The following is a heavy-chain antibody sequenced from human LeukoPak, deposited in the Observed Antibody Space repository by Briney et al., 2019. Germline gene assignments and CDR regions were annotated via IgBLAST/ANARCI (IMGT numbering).Heavy chain of an antibody. CDR1: GFTFSSHA. CDR2: ISGRGGST. D-gene: IGHD6-19*01. J-gene: IGHJ4*02. Sequence: GGSLRLSCAASGFTFSSHAMNWVRQAPGKGLEWVSNISGRGGSTYYADSVKGRFTISRDNSKNTLYLQMNSLRAEDTAVYYCAKSVGGTGDPVDYWGQGTLVIVSS. V-gene: IGHV3-23*01. CDR3: AKSVGGTGDPVDY.